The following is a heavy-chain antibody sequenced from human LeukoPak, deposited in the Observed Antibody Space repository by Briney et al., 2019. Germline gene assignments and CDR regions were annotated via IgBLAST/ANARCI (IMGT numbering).Heavy chain of an antibody. D-gene: IGHD2-2*01. CDR1: GFTFSGSA. CDR2: IRSKANSYAT. CDR3: TRLPIVPAAIMHYYYYMDV. Sequence: GGSLKLSCAASGFTFSGSAMHWVRQASGKGLEWVGRIRSKANSYATAYAASVKGRFTISRDDSKNTAYLQMNSLKTEDTAVYYCTRLPIVPAAIMHYYYYMDVWGKGTTVTVSS. J-gene: IGHJ6*03. V-gene: IGHV3-73*01.